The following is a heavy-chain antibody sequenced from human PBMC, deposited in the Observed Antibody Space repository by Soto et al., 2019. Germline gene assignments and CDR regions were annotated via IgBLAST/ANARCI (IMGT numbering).Heavy chain of an antibody. Sequence: ASVKVSCKASGHTSSSYGISWVRQAPGQGLEWMGLISDHNGDTYYAQKLQDRVIMTTDTFTRTAYMELRSLRSDDTAVYYCTTLSRYFDWPVLGIEYWGRGTLVTVSS. CDR1: GHTSSSYG. J-gene: IGHJ4*02. CDR3: TTLSRYFDWPVLGIEY. CDR2: ISDHNGDT. D-gene: IGHD3-9*01. V-gene: IGHV1-18*01.